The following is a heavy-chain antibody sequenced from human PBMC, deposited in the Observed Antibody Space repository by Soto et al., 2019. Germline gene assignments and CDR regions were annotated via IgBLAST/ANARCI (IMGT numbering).Heavy chain of an antibody. J-gene: IGHJ5*02. CDR3: ARGVDTAMVTGGYNWFDP. D-gene: IGHD5-18*01. CDR1: GGSISSGGYY. CDR2: IYYSGST. Sequence: ASETLSLTCTVSGGSISSGGYYWSWIRQHPGKGLEWIGSIYYSGSTYYNPSLKSRVTISVDTSKNQFSLKLSSVTAADTAVYYCARGVDTAMVTGGYNWFDPWGQGTLVTVSS. V-gene: IGHV4-39*01.